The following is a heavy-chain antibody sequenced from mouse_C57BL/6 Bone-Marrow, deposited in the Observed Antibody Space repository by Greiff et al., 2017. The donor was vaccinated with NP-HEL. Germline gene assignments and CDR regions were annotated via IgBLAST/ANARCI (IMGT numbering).Heavy chain of an antibody. J-gene: IGHJ3*01. Sequence: VQLQQSGPGLGAPSQSLSITCTVSGFSLTSYAISWVRQPPGKGLEGRGVRWTGGGTNYNSALKSRLSISKDNSKSQVFLKMNSLQTDDTARYYCARDGYSPGFAYWGQGTLVTVSA. V-gene: IGHV2-9-1*01. D-gene: IGHD2-3*01. CDR2: RWTGGGT. CDR1: GFSLTSYA. CDR3: ARDGYSPGFAY.